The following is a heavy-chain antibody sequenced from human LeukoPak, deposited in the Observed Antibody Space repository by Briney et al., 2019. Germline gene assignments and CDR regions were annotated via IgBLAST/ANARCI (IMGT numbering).Heavy chain of an antibody. CDR3: AKDLRDYGDTIDY. CDR2: IRYDGSNK. CDR1: GFTFSSYG. D-gene: IGHD4-17*01. Sequence: PGGSLRLSCAASGFTFSSYGMHWVRQAPGKGLEWVAFIRYDGSNKYYADSVKGRFTISRDNSKNTLYLQMNSLRAEDTAVYYCAKDLRDYGDTIDYWGQGTLVTVSS. V-gene: IGHV3-30*02. J-gene: IGHJ4*02.